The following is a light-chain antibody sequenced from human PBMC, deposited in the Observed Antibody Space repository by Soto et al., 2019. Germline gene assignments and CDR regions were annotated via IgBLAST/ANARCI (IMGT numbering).Light chain of an antibody. CDR2: AAS. J-gene: IGKJ1*01. CDR1: QSISTY. V-gene: IGKV1-39*01. CDR3: QHSYSTPRM. Sequence: DIQMTQSPSSLSASVGDRVTITCRASQSISTYLNWYQQKPGKAPKLLIYAASSLQSGVPSRFSGSGSGTHFTLNISSLQPEDFATYYCQHSYSTPRMFGEGTKVEI.